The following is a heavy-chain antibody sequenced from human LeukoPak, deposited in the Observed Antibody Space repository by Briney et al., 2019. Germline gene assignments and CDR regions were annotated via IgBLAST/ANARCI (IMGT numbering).Heavy chain of an antibody. Sequence: PSETLSLTCTVSGGSISSYYWSWIRQPPEKGLEWIGYIYYSGSTNYDPSLKSRVTITVDSSKNQFSLKLSSVTAADTAVYYCARGVIGGGWYNYWGQRTLVTVSS. CDR2: IYYSGST. V-gene: IGHV4-59*01. CDR1: GGSISSYY. D-gene: IGHD6-19*01. CDR3: ARGVIGGGWYNY. J-gene: IGHJ4*02.